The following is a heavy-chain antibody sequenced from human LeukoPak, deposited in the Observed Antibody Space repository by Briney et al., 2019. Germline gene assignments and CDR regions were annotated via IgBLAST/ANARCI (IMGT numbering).Heavy chain of an antibody. Sequence: PSETLSLTCTVSGGSISSSDYYWGWIRQPPGKGLEWIGSIYSSGATYYNPSLNSRVTISVDRSKNQLSVKLTSVTAADTAVYYCARLITIFEVATSDAFGIWGPGTVVTVSS. D-gene: IGHD3-3*01. CDR1: GGSISSSDYY. CDR2: IYSSGAT. V-gene: IGHV4-39*01. CDR3: ARLITIFEVATSDAFGI. J-gene: IGHJ3*02.